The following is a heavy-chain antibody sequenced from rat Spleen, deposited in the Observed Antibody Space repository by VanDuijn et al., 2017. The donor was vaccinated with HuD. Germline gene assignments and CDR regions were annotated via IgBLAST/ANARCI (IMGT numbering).Heavy chain of an antibody. Sequence: EVQLVESGGGLVQPGRSLKFSCAASGFTFSDYAMAWVRQAPKKGLEWVASIKYEDFTPYYGDSVMGRFTISRDDGESTLYLQMNSLRSEDTATYYCTNAEFGVGWFASWGQGTLVTVSS. V-gene: IGHV5-22*01. CDR1: GFTFSDYA. J-gene: IGHJ3*01. CDR3: TNAEFGVGWFAS. CDR2: IKYEDFTP. D-gene: IGHD4-3*01.